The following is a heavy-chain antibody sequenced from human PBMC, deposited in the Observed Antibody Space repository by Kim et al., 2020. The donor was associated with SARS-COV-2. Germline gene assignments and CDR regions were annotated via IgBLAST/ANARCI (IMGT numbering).Heavy chain of an antibody. V-gene: IGHV4-4*09. CDR3: ARNYGYGSGSFYSY. Sequence: IPSLKSRVAISVDTSKNQFSLKLRSVTAADTAVYYCARNYGYGSGSFYSYWGQGILVTVSS. J-gene: IGHJ4*02. D-gene: IGHD3-10*01.